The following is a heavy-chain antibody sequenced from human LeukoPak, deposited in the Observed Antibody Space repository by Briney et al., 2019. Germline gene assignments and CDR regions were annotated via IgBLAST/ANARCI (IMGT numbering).Heavy chain of an antibody. Sequence: GESLKISCKGSGYSFTCYWIGWVRRMPGKGLEWMGIIYPGDSDTRYSPSFQGQVTISADKSISTAYLQWSSLKASDTAMYYCARHAYYDILTGYYAYYYYMDVWGKGTTVTVSS. CDR3: ARHAYYDILTGYYAYYYYMDV. D-gene: IGHD3-9*01. CDR1: GYSFTCYW. J-gene: IGHJ6*03. CDR2: IYPGDSDT. V-gene: IGHV5-51*01.